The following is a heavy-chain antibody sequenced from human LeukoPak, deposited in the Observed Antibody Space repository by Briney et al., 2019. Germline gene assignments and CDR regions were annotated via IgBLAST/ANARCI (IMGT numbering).Heavy chain of an antibody. CDR2: MSGTGGNT. CDR1: GFTFSNYA. Sequence: GGSLRLSCAASGFTFSNYAMSWVRQAPGRGLEWVSSMSGTGGNTYYADSVTGWFTISRDNSKNTLYLQMNNLRAEDTAVYYCAKSSPYGMDVWGQGTTVTVSS. V-gene: IGHV3-23*01. CDR3: AKSSPYGMDV. J-gene: IGHJ6*02.